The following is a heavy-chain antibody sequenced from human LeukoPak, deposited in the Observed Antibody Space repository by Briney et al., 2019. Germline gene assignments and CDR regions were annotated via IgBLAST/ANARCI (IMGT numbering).Heavy chain of an antibody. D-gene: IGHD2-15*01. V-gene: IGHV3-23*01. CDR3: AKRYCSGGSCYSFDY. Sequence: GGSLRLSCAASGSTFSSYAVTWVRQAPGKGLEWLSIISGSGSSAYYTDSVQGRFTISRDNSKSTLYLQMDSLGAEDTAVYYCAKRYCSGGSCYSFDYWGQGTLVTVSS. CDR1: GSTFSSYA. CDR2: ISGSGSSA. J-gene: IGHJ4*02.